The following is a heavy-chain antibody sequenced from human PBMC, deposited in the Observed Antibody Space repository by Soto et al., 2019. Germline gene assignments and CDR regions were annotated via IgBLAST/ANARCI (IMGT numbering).Heavy chain of an antibody. CDR1: GFSFSSYR. V-gene: IGHV3-21*01. J-gene: IGHJ4*02. CDR3: ARDLEIL. D-gene: IGHD2-15*01. Sequence: TGGSLILSCVVSGFSFSSYRMNWVRQAPGKGLEWVSSISSSSGSYIYYADSVKGRFTISRDNAKNSLYLQMNSLRAEDTAVYYCARDLEILWGQGTLVTVSS. CDR2: ISSSSGSYI.